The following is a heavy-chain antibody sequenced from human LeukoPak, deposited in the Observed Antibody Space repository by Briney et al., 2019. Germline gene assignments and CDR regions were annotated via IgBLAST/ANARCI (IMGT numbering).Heavy chain of an antibody. D-gene: IGHD3/OR15-3a*01. J-gene: IGHJ3*02. CDR1: GYTFTNYD. V-gene: IGHV1-8*03. CDR3: ARVISGFWTGYYDPFDI. CDR2: FNPNSNSA. Sequence: KPGASVKVSCKASGYTFTNYDINWVRQATGQGLEWMGWFNPNSNSAGYAQNFQGRVTITGDTSMTTAYMELTSLRSEDTAVYYCARVISGFWTGYYDPFDIWGQGTMVTVSS.